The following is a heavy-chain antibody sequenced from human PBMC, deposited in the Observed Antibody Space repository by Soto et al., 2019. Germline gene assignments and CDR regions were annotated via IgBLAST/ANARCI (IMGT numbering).Heavy chain of an antibody. D-gene: IGHD2-21*02. V-gene: IGHV3-15*01. CDR2: IKSKTDGGTT. CDR3: NTGVTTNYYGMDV. Sequence: EVQLVESGGGLVKPGGSLRLSCAASGFTFSNAWMSWVRQAPGKGLEWVGRIKSKTDGGTTDYAAPVKGRFTISRDDSRNTLSLQMNSLKTEDTAVYYCNTGVTTNYYGMDVWGQGTTVTVSS. CDR1: GFTFSNAW. J-gene: IGHJ6*02.